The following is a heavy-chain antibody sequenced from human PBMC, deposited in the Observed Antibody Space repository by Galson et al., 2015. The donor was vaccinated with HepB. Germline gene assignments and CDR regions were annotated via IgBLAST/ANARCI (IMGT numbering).Heavy chain of an antibody. CDR2: ISSSSSTI. D-gene: IGHD2-2*01. Sequence: SLRLSCAASGFTFSSYSMNWVRQAPGKGLEWVSYISSSSSTIYYADSVKGRFTISRDNAKNSLYLQMNSLRDEDTAVYYCAGGSVVPAALFDYWGQGTLVTVSS. J-gene: IGHJ4*02. CDR3: AGGSVVPAALFDY. CDR1: GFTFSSYS. V-gene: IGHV3-48*02.